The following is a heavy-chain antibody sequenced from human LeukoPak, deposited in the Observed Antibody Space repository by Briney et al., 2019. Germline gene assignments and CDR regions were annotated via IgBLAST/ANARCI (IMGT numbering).Heavy chain of an antibody. CDR1: GYSFTTHW. V-gene: IGHV5-10-1*01. Sequence: GESLKISCKGSGYSFTTHWIGWVRQMPGKGLEWMGRIDPSDSYTNYSPSFQGHVTISADKSISTAYLQWSSLKASDTAMYYCARRRYSGSYRFDPWGQGTLVTVSS. J-gene: IGHJ5*02. CDR2: IDPSDSYT. D-gene: IGHD1-26*01. CDR3: ARRRYSGSYRFDP.